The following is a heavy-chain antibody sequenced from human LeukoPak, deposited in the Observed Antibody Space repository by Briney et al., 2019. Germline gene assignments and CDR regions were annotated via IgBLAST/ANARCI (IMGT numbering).Heavy chain of an antibody. Sequence: GGSLRLSGAASGFTFSSYSMNWVRQAPGKGLEWVSSISSNSNYIYYADSVKGRFTISRDNAKNSLYLQMNSLRAEDTALYYCATYGSGSGTFFDSWGQGTLVTVSS. CDR3: ATYGSGSGTFFDS. V-gene: IGHV3-21*01. CDR1: GFTFSSYS. D-gene: IGHD3-10*01. CDR2: ISSNSNYI. J-gene: IGHJ4*01.